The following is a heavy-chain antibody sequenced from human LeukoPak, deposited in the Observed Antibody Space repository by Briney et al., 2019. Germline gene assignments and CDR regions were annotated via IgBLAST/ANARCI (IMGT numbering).Heavy chain of an antibody. CDR1: GGSFSGYY. CDR3: AGRGSFASPDTL. Sequence: SETLSLTCAVYGGSFSGYYWSWIRQPPGKGLEWIGEINHSGSTNYNPSLKSRVTISVDTSKNQFSLKLTSVTAADTAVYYCAGRGSFASPDTLWGQGTLVTVSS. V-gene: IGHV4-34*01. D-gene: IGHD3-16*01. J-gene: IGHJ4*02. CDR2: INHSGST.